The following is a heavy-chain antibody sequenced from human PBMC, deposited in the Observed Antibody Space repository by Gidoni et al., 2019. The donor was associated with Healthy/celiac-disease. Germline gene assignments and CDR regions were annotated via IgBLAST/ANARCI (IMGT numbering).Heavy chain of an antibody. D-gene: IGHD2-2*01. CDR3: ARVGLCSSTSCRQFDY. J-gene: IGHJ4*02. Sequence: EVQLVESGGGLVQPGGSLRLPCAASGFTFSSYWMHWVRQAPGKGRVWGSRSNRYGSSTSDADSVKGRFTISRDNAKNTLYLQMNSLRAEDTAVYYCARVGLCSSTSCRQFDYWGQGTLVTVSS. V-gene: IGHV3-74*01. CDR2: SNRYGSST. CDR1: GFTFSSYW.